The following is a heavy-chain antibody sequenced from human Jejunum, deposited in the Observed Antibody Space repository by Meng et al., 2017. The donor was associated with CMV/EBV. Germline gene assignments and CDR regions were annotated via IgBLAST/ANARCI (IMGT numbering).Heavy chain of an antibody. D-gene: IGHD1-1*01. CDR2: TYYRSQWSN. V-gene: IGHV6-1*01. CDR3: VRSSTTGGFDP. Sequence: GDRVSSNRAAWHWIRPSPSGGLEWLGRTYYRSQWSNDYAVSVKSRITINPDTSKNQFSLHLTSLTPEDTAVYYCVRSSTTGGFDPWGQGTRVTVSS. CDR1: GDRVSSNRAA. J-gene: IGHJ5*02.